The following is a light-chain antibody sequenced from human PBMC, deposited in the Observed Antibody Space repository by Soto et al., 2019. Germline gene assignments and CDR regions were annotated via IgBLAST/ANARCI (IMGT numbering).Light chain of an antibody. V-gene: IGLV2-14*01. CDR3: SSYTSSSTWV. J-gene: IGLJ3*02. CDR1: SSDVGGYNY. Sequence: QSALTQPASVSGSPGQSITISCTGTSSDVGGYNYVSWYQQHPGKAPKLMIYAVSNRPSGVSNRFSGSKSGNTASLTISGLQAEDEADYDCSSYTSSSTWVFGGGPKLTVL. CDR2: AVS.